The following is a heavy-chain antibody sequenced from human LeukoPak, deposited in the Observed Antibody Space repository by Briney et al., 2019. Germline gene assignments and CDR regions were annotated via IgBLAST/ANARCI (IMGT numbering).Heavy chain of an antibody. CDR3: ARGGWELLWEALDI. J-gene: IGHJ3*02. Sequence: SETLSLTCAVYGGSFSGYYWSWIRQPPGKGLEWIGEINHSGSTNYNPSLKSRVTISVDTSKNQFSLKLSSVTAADTAVYYCARGGWELLWEALDIWGQGTMVTVSS. V-gene: IGHV4-34*01. CDR2: INHSGST. CDR1: GGSFSGYY. D-gene: IGHD1-26*01.